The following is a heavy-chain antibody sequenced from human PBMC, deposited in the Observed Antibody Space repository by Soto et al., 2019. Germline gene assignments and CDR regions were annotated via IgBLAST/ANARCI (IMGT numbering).Heavy chain of an antibody. J-gene: IGHJ6*02. V-gene: IGHV3-11*04. CDR1: GFTFSDYY. Sequence: GGSLRLSCAASGFTFSDYYMSWIRQAPGKGLEWVSYISSSGRTIYYADSVKGRFTISRDNSKNTLYLQMNSLRAEDTAVYYCARSSDTVAGIYYYYYGMDVWGQGTTVTVS. D-gene: IGHD6-19*01. CDR2: ISSSGRTI. CDR3: ARSSDTVAGIYYYYYGMDV.